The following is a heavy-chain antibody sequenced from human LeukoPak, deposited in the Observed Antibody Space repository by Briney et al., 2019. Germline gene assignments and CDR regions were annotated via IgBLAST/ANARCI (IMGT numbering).Heavy chain of an antibody. V-gene: IGHV3-30*02. CDR2: IRYDGSNK. Sequence: GGSLRLSCAASGFTFSSYGMHWVRQAPGKGLEWVAFIRYDGSNKYYADSVKGRFTISRDNSKNTLYLQMNSLRAEDTAVYYCATALGDFWSGYLSYFDYWGRGTLVTVSS. J-gene: IGHJ4*02. D-gene: IGHD3-3*01. CDR1: GFTFSSYG. CDR3: ATALGDFWSGYLSYFDY.